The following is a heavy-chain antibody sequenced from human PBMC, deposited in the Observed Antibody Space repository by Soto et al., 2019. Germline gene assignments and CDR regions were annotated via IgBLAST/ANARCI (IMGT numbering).Heavy chain of an antibody. J-gene: IGHJ5*02. CDR3: ARDSLYSSSWYRVNWFDP. D-gene: IGHD6-13*01. CDR1: GFTFSSYS. V-gene: IGHV3-21*01. Sequence: PGGSLRLSCAASGFTFSSYSMNWVRQAPGKGLEWVSSISSSSSYIYYADSVKGRITISRDNTKNSLYLQMNNLKAEDTDVYYSARDSLYSSSWYRVNWFDPWGQGTLVTVSS. CDR2: ISSSSSYI.